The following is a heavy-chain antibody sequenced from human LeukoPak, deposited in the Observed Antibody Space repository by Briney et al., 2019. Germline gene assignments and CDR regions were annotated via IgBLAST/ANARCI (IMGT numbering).Heavy chain of an antibody. D-gene: IGHD2-15*01. Sequence: ASETLSLTCTVFGGSISSYYWSWIRQPPGKGLEWIGYIYYTGSTAYNSSLKSRVTISVDTSKNQFSLKLSSATAADTAVYYCARENPVSGGLDYWGQGTLVPVSS. CDR3: ARENPVSGGLDY. CDR2: IYYTGST. CDR1: GGSISSYY. V-gene: IGHV4-59*01. J-gene: IGHJ4*02.